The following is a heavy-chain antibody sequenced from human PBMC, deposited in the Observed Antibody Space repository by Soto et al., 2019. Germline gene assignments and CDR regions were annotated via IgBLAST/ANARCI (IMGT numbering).Heavy chain of an antibody. CDR1: GGSISSYY. CDR2: IYYSGST. CDR3: ARTYGSGSYYIPWGWFDP. V-gene: IGHV4-59*01. D-gene: IGHD3-10*01. J-gene: IGHJ5*02. Sequence: SETLSLTCTVSGGSISSYYWSWIRQPPGKGLEWIGYIYYSGSTNYNPSLKSRVTISVDTSKNQFSLKLSSVTAADTAVYYCARTYGSGSYYIPWGWFDPWGQGTLVSVSS.